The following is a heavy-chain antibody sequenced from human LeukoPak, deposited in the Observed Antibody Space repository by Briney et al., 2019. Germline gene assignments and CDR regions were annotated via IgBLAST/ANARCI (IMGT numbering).Heavy chain of an antibody. CDR3: ARERAYYYDSSGYPDAFDI. CDR1: GFTVSSNY. Sequence: GGSLRLSCAAAGFTVSSNYMSWVRQALGKGLEWVSVIYSGGSTYYADPVKGRFTISRDNSKNTLYLQMNSLRAEDTAVYYCARERAYYYDSSGYPDAFDIWGQGTMVTVSS. J-gene: IGHJ3*02. D-gene: IGHD3-22*01. CDR2: IYSGGST. V-gene: IGHV3-53*01.